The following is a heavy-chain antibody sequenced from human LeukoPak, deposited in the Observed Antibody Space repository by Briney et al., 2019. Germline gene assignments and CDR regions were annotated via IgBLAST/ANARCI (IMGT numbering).Heavy chain of an antibody. CDR3: ARGLLWFGGLFDY. J-gene: IGHJ4*02. CDR2: TSSSDAGT. D-gene: IGHD3-10*01. V-gene: IGHV3-23*01. Sequence: GGSLRLSCAASGFTLSSYAMSWVRQAPGKGLEWVSATSSSDAGTYYAESVRGRFTISRDNAKNSLYLQMNSLRAEDTAVYYCARGLLWFGGLFDYWGQGTLVTVSS. CDR1: GFTLSSYA.